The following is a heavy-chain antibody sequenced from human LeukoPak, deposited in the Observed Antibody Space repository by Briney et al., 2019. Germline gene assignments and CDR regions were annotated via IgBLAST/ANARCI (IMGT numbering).Heavy chain of an antibody. V-gene: IGHV4-39*01. CDR3: ARGPLLGVFNY. J-gene: IGHJ4*02. Sequence: PSETLSLTCTVSGGSISGSSYYWGWIRPPPGKGLEWIGNIYYSGSSYYNPSLKSRVTISVDTSKNQFSLTLSSVTAADTAVYYCARGPLLGVFNYWGQGTLVTVSS. CDR1: GGSISGSSYY. CDR2: IYYSGSS. D-gene: IGHD2-15*01.